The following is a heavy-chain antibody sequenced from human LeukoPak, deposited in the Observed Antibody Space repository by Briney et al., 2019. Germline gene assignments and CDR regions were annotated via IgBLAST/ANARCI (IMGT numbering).Heavy chain of an antibody. CDR1: GYTFTSYD. Sequence: ASVKVSCKASGYTFTSYDINWVRQATGQGLEWMGWINPNSGGTNYAQKFQGRVTMTRDTSISTAYMELRSLRSDDTAVYYCARDYGDNGANWFDPWGQGTLVTVSS. J-gene: IGHJ5*02. D-gene: IGHD4-23*01. CDR3: ARDYGDNGANWFDP. CDR2: INPNSGGT. V-gene: IGHV1-2*02.